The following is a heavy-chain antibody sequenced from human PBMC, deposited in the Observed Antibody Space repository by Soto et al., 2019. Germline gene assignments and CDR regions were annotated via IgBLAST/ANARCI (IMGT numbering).Heavy chain of an antibody. D-gene: IGHD3-16*01. CDR3: ASRGALNYYYGMDV. CDR2: MIPIFGTA. Sequence: QVQLVQSGAEVKKPGSSVKVSCKASGGTFSSYAIIWVRQAPGQGLEWMGGMIPIFGTANYAQKLQGRVTITADETTITAYMELSSLRSDDTAVYYCASRGALNYYYGMDVWRQGTTVTVSS. V-gene: IGHV1-69*01. J-gene: IGHJ6*02. CDR1: GGTFSSYA.